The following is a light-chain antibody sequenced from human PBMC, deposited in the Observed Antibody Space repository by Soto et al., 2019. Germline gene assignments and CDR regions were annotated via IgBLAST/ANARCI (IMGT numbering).Light chain of an antibody. J-gene: IGKJ1*01. Sequence: DIHMTQSPSTLSASVVDIVTITCRASQTITRWMAWYQQKPGKAPKLLIYDASTLESGVPSRFSGSRSGTEFTLTISSLQPDDFATYYCQQYNSYKTFGQGTKVDI. CDR2: DAS. CDR3: QQYNSYKT. CDR1: QTITRW. V-gene: IGKV1-5*01.